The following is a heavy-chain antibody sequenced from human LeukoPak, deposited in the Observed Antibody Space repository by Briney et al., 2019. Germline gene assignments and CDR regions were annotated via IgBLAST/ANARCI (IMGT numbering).Heavy chain of an antibody. CDR3: TRAVAGHPD. D-gene: IGHD6-19*01. CDR2: INHSGYT. CDR1: GVPFSNYY. V-gene: IGHV4-34*01. J-gene: IGHJ4*02. Sequence: EPSETLSLTCAVSGVPFSNYYWSWVRQSPRQGLEWIGEINHSGYTNYSPSLKSRVTMSIDTSKNQFSLKRTSVTAADAGVYYCTRAVAGHPDWGQGTLVTVSS.